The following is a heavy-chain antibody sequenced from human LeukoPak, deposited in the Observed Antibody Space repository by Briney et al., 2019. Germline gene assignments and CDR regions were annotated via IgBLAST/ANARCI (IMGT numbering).Heavy chain of an antibody. CDR2: ISHIGST. Sequence: SETLSLTCTVSGGSISSYYWSWIRQPPGKGLEWIGYISHIGSTVYNPSLKSRVTISLDTSKNHFSLKLSSVTAADTAVYYCARATRYSYGYFDYWGQGTLVTGSS. D-gene: IGHD5-18*01. CDR3: ARATRYSYGYFDY. J-gene: IGHJ4*02. CDR1: GGSISSYY. V-gene: IGHV4-59*08.